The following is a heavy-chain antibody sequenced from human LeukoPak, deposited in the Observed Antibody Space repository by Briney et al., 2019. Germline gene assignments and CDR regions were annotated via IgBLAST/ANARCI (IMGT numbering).Heavy chain of an antibody. D-gene: IGHD2-15*01. CDR1: GYTFTSYG. Sequence: ASVKVSCKASGYTFTSYGISWVRQAPGQGLEWVGWVSAYADNTNYVQKLQGRVTMTTDTSTNTAYMGLRSLRSDDTAVYYCARDCIGCHGFDYWGQGTLVTVSS. CDR2: VSAYADNT. J-gene: IGHJ4*02. V-gene: IGHV1-18*01. CDR3: ARDCIGCHGFDY.